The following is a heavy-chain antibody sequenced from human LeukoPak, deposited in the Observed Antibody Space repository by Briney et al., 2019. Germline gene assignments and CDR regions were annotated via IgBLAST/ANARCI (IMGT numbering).Heavy chain of an antibody. D-gene: IGHD3-22*01. CDR3: ARERYYYDSSGYSDPFDY. Sequence: SVKVSCKASGGTFSSYAISWVRQAPGQGLEWMGRIIPILGIANYAQKFQGRVTITADKSTSTAYMELSSLRSEDTAVYYCARERYYYDSSGYSDPFDYWGQGTLVTVSS. CDR1: GGTFSSYA. CDR2: IIPILGIA. J-gene: IGHJ4*02. V-gene: IGHV1-69*04.